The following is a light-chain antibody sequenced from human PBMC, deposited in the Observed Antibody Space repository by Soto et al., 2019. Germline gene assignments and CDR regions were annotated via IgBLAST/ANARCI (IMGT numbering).Light chain of an antibody. CDR1: QSISSA. CDR2: DAS. CDR3: QQRSDWLT. V-gene: IGKV3-11*01. Sequence: PGDRAILSCRASQSISSALAWYQHKPGQAPRLLIYDASDRATGIPARFSGSRSGTDFTLTISSLEPEDFAVYYCQQRSDWLTFGGGTRVEIK. J-gene: IGKJ4*01.